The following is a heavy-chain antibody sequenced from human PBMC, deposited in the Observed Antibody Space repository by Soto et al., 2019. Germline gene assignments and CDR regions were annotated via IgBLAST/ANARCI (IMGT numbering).Heavy chain of an antibody. D-gene: IGHD5-18*01. CDR3: ARNGYNYGGGYFDY. CDR1: GVTVSSNY. J-gene: IGHJ4*02. CDR2: IYSGGST. V-gene: IGHV3-66*01. Sequence: EVPLVESGGGLVQPGGSLRLSCAASGVTVSSNYMSWVRHAPGKGLEWVSVIYSGGSTYYADSVKGRFTISRDNSKNTLYLQMNSLRAVDTAVYYCARNGYNYGGGYFDYWGQGTLVTVSS.